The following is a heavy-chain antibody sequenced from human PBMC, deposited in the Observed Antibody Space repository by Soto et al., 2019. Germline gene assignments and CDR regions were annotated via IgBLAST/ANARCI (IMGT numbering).Heavy chain of an antibody. D-gene: IGHD6-19*01. CDR1: GGSSSYYY. V-gene: IGHV4-59*01. CDR3: ARTNIAVAGNNDAFDI. J-gene: IGHJ3*02. CDR2: IYYSGST. Sequence: SETLSLTCTVSGGSSSYYYWSWFRQPPGKGLEWVGYIYYSGSTNYNPSLKSRVTISVDTSKMQFSLKLISVTAADTAVYYCARTNIAVAGNNDAFDIWGQGTMVTVSS.